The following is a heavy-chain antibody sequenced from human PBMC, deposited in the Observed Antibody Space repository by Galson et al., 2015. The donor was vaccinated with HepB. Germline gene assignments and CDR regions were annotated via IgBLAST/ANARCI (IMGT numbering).Heavy chain of an antibody. D-gene: IGHD1-26*01. CDR3: ARDRAIVGAFLDY. CDR2: IWYDGSNK. Sequence: SLRLSCAASGFTFSSYSMHWVRQAPGKGLEWVAVIWYDGSNKYYADSVKGRFTISRDNSKNTLYLQMNSLRAEDTAVYYCARDRAIVGAFLDYWGQGTLVTVSS. J-gene: IGHJ4*02. CDR1: GFTFSSYS. V-gene: IGHV3-33*01.